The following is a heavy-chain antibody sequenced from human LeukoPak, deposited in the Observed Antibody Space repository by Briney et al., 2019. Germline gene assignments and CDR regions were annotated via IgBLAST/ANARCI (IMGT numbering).Heavy chain of an antibody. V-gene: IGHV3-21*01. D-gene: IGHD3-22*01. Sequence: KPGGSLRLSCAASGFTFSSYSMNWVRQAPGKGLEWDSSISSSSSYIYYADSVKVRFTISRDNAKNSLYLQMNSLRAEDTAVYYCARGKYYYDSSGYSGFDYWGQGTLVTVSS. J-gene: IGHJ4*02. CDR2: ISSSSSYI. CDR1: GFTFSSYS. CDR3: ARGKYYYDSSGYSGFDY.